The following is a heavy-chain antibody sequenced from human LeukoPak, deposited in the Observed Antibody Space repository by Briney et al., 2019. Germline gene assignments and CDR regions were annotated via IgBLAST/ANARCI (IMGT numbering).Heavy chain of an antibody. CDR3: ARDRYGDGFAHFDY. CDR2: ITPSGGA. Sequence: GASVKVSRKASGYTFTSYAMHWVRQAPGQGLEWMGWITPSGGANYPQKFQGRVAITRDTSISTAYMDLSRLTSDDTAVYYCARDRYGDGFAHFDYWGQGALVTVSS. V-gene: IGHV1-2*02. D-gene: IGHD5-24*01. J-gene: IGHJ4*02. CDR1: GYTFTSYA.